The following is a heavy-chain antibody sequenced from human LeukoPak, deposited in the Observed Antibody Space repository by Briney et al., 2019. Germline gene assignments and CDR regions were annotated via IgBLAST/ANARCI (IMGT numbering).Heavy chain of an antibody. CDR2: IIPTFGTA. CDR1: GGTFSSYA. D-gene: IGHD2-15*01. Sequence: ASVKVSCKASGGTFSSYAISWVRQAPGQGLEWMGGIIPTFGTANYAQKFQGRVTITADESTSTAYMELSSLRSEDTAVYYCARANLEFGGSPQVYYYYGMDVWAKGPRSPSPQ. CDR3: ARANLEFGGSPQVYYYYGMDV. V-gene: IGHV1-69*13. J-gene: IGHJ6*04.